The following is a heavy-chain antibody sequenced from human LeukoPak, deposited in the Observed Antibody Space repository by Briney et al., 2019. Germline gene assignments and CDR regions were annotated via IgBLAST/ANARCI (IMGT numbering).Heavy chain of an antibody. J-gene: IGHJ4*02. CDR3: AKDRAYYYDSSGYYLDY. V-gene: IGHV3-74*01. Sequence: GGSLRLSCAASGFTFSSYWMHWVRQAPGKGLVWVARINTDGSRTNYADSVESRFTISRDNAKNTLFLQMNSLRAEDTAVYYCAKDRAYYYDSSGYYLDYWGQGTLVTVSS. CDR2: INTDGSRT. CDR1: GFTFSSYW. D-gene: IGHD3-22*01.